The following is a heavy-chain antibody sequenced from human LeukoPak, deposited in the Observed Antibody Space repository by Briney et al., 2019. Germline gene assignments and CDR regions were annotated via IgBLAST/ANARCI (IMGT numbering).Heavy chain of an antibody. J-gene: IGHJ4*02. CDR3: ARGSIRDGYNWVY. V-gene: IGHV1-8*01. Sequence: ASVKVPCKASGYTFTSYDINWVRQATGQGLEWMGWMNLNSGNTGYAQKFQGRVTMTRNTSISTAYMELSSLRSEDTAVYYCARGSIRDGYNWVYWGQGTLVTVSS. D-gene: IGHD5-24*01. CDR1: GYTFTSYD. CDR2: MNLNSGNT.